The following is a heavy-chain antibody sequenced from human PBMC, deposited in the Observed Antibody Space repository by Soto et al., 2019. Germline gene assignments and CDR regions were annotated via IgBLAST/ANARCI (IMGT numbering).Heavy chain of an antibody. CDR2: IIPIFGTA. D-gene: IGHD3-3*01. CDR1: GGTFSSYA. V-gene: IGHV1-69*13. J-gene: IGHJ6*02. Sequence: SVKVCCKASGGTFSSYAISWVRQEKEQGLEWMGGIIPIFGTANYAQKFQGRVTITADESTSTAYMELSSLRSEDTAVYYCARGYYDFWSGYPVYYGMDVWGQGTTVTVSS. CDR3: ARGYYDFWSGYPVYYGMDV.